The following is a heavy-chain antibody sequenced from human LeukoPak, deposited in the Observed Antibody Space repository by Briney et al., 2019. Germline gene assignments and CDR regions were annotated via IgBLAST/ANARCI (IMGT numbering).Heavy chain of an antibody. J-gene: IGHJ4*02. CDR2: INPNSGGT. D-gene: IGHD1-14*01. CDR1: GGTFSSYA. CDR3: ARDRYREPDY. Sequence: GASVKVSCKASGGTFSSYAISWVRQAPGQGLEWMGWINPNSGGTNYAQKFQGRVTMTRDTSISTAYMELSRLRSDDTAVYYCARDRYREPDYWGQGTLVTVSS. V-gene: IGHV1-2*02.